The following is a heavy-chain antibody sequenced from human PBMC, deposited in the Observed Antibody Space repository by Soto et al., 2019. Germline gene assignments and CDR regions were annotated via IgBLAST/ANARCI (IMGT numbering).Heavy chain of an antibody. CDR1: GYTFTSYG. CDR2: ISAYNGNT. J-gene: IGHJ6*02. CDR3: AREPKYDILTGYYYGMDF. D-gene: IGHD3-9*01. V-gene: IGHV1-18*01. Sequence: GASVKVSCKASGYTFTSYGISWVRQAPGQGLEWMGWISAYNGNTNYAQKLQGRVTMTTDTSTSTAYMELRSLRSDDTAVYYCAREPKYDILTGYYYGMDFWGQGTTVTVSS.